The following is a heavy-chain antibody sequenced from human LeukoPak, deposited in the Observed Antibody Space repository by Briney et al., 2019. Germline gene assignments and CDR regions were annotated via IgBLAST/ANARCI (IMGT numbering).Heavy chain of an antibody. CDR2: IYYSGST. CDR3: ARGDSSGVHFDH. J-gene: IGHJ4*02. Sequence: SETLSLTCTVSGGSISSGGYYWSWIRQHPGKGLEWIGYIYYSGSTYYNPSLKSRVTISVDTSKNQFSLKLSSVTAADTAVYYCARGDSSGVHFDHWGQGTLVTVSS. V-gene: IGHV4-31*03. D-gene: IGHD3-22*01. CDR1: GGSISSGGYY.